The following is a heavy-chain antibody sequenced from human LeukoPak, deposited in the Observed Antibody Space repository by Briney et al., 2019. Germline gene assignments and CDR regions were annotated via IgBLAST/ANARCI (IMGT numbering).Heavy chain of an antibody. Sequence: GGSLRLSCAASGFTFSSYAMSWVRQAPGKGLEWVSAFSGSGGSTYYADSVKGRFTISRDNSKNTLYLQMNSLRAEDTAVYYCAKGIYGYSYGLFDYWGQGNLVTVSS. D-gene: IGHD5-18*01. CDR3: AKGIYGYSYGLFDY. J-gene: IGHJ4*02. CDR2: FSGSGGST. V-gene: IGHV3-23*01. CDR1: GFTFSSYA.